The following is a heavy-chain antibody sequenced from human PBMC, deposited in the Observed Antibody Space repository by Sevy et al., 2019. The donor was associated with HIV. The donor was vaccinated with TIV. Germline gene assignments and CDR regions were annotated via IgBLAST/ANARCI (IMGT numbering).Heavy chain of an antibody. J-gene: IGHJ4*02. CDR1: GFTYDDDT. Sequence: GESLKISCAASGFTYDDDTMHWVRQVPGKGLEWVSLISWDAKKTDYADSVEGRFTVSRDNRKNSLYLQMNSLRSEDTALYFCAKDIPGYSGFDHWGQGTLVTVSS. D-gene: IGHD3-10*01. CDR2: ISWDAKKT. CDR3: AKDIPGYSGFDH. V-gene: IGHV3-43*01.